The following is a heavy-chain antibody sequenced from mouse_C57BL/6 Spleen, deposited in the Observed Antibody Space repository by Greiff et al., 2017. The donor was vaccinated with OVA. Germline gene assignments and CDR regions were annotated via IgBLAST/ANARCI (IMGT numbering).Heavy chain of an antibody. D-gene: IGHD4-1*01. Sequence: LQQSGGGLVKPGGSLKLSCAASGFTFSSYTMSWVRQTPEKRLEWVATISGGGGNTYYPDSVKGRFTISRDNAKNTLYLQMSSLRSEDTALYYCARANWDFDYWGQGTTLTVSS. V-gene: IGHV5-9*01. CDR2: ISGGGGNT. CDR3: ARANWDFDY. CDR1: GFTFSSYT. J-gene: IGHJ2*01.